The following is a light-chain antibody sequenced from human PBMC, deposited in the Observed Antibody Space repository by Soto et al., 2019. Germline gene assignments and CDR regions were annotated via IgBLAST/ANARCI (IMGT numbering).Light chain of an antibody. CDR1: SSDIGKYNL. CDR2: EVS. Sequence: QSVLTQPASVSGSPGQSITISCTGSSSDIGKYNLVSWYQQQSGKAPKLILYEVSRRPSGVPTRFTGSKSGNTASLTISGLQPEDEADYYCYSNVGVWTFIFGVGTKLTVL. J-gene: IGLJ2*01. CDR3: YSNVGVWTFI. V-gene: IGLV2-23*02.